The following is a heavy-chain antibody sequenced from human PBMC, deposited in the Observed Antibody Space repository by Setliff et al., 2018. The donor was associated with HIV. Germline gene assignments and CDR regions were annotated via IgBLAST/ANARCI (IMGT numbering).Heavy chain of an antibody. CDR3: ARARGPPLPVLDF. D-gene: IGHD3-10*01. V-gene: IGHV4-39*07. CDR1: GGSITTTNYY. Sequence: PSETLSLTCTVSGGSITTTNYYWGWVRQSPGKGLEWIGVIYYRGGAYYNLSLQSRVTLSVDTSKNSFSLNLTSVTAADTAVYFCARARGPPLPVLDFWGPGTLVTVSS. J-gene: IGHJ4*02. CDR2: IYYRGGA.